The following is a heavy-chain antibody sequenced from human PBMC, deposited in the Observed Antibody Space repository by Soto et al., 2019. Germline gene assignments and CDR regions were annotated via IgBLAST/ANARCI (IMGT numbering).Heavy chain of an antibody. CDR2: ISESGGRT. J-gene: IGHJ5*02. Sequence: GGSLRLSCAAPGFTYSTYAMGWVRQAPGKGLEWVSSISESGGRTYYADSVKGRFTISRDNSKNTLYLQMNSLRAEDTAVYYCAKDYGSGSYGPWGQGTLVTVSS. CDR3: AKDYGSGSYGP. CDR1: GFTYSTYA. V-gene: IGHV3-23*01. D-gene: IGHD3-10*01.